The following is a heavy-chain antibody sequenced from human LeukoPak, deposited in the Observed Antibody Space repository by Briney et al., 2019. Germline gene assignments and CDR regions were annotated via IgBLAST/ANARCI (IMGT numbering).Heavy chain of an antibody. CDR2: INPSGGST. Sequence: RASVKVSCKASGYTFTSYYMHWVRQAPGQGLEWMGIINPSGGSTSYAQKFQGRVTMTRNTSISTAYMELSSLRSEDTAVYYCVLLYYYDSSGYYWGQGTLVTVSS. D-gene: IGHD3-22*01. CDR1: GYTFTSYY. J-gene: IGHJ4*02. CDR3: VLLYYYDSSGYY. V-gene: IGHV1-46*01.